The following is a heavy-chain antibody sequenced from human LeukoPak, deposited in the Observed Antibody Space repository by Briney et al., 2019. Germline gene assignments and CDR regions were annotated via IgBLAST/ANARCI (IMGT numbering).Heavy chain of an antibody. V-gene: IGHV4-39*01. D-gene: IGHD1-1*01. CDR3: ARHFGTLNEGPLDY. CDR1: GGSISSSSYY. J-gene: IGHJ4*02. CDR2: IYYSGST. Sequence: SETLSLTCTVSGGSISSSSYYWGWIRQPPGKGLEWIGSIYYSGSTYYNPSLKSRVTISVDTSKNQFSLKLSSVTAADTAVYYCARHFGTLNEGPLDYWGQGTLVTVSS.